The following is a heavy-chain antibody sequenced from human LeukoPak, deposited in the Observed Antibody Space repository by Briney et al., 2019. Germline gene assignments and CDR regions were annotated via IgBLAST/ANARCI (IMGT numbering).Heavy chain of an antibody. Sequence: QTGGSLRLSCAGSGFPFSGHGMNWVRQAPGKGLEWVSYISSSGSTIYYADSVKGRFTISRDNAKNSLYLQMNSLRAEDTAVYYCAELGITMIGGVWGKGTTVTISS. CDR3: AELGITMIGGV. J-gene: IGHJ6*04. V-gene: IGHV3-48*04. CDR1: GFPFSGHG. D-gene: IGHD3-10*02. CDR2: ISSSGSTI.